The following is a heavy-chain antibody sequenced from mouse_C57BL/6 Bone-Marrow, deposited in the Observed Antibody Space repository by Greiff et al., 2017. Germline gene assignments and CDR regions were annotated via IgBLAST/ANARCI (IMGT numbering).Heavy chain of an antibody. J-gene: IGHJ4*01. CDR2: INPSSGYT. Sequence: QVQLQQSGAELVKPGASVKMSCKASGYTFTSYTMHWVKQRPGQGLEWIGYINPSSGYTMYNQKFKGKATLTVDKSSSTAYMQLSSLTSEDDAVYYCSRRDYAMDYWGQGTSVTVSS. D-gene: IGHD1-1*01. V-gene: IGHV1-4*01. CDR3: SRRDYAMDY. CDR1: GYTFTSYT.